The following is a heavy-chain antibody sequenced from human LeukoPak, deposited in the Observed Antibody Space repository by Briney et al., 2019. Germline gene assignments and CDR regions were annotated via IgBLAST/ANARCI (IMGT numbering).Heavy chain of an antibody. D-gene: IGHD6-6*01. J-gene: IGHJ4*02. CDR1: GGSISSYY. CDR2: IYTSGST. Sequence: SETLSLTCTVSGGSISSYYWSWIRQPAGKGLEWIGRIYTSGSTNYNPSLKSRVTMSVDTSKNQFSLKLSSVTAADTAVYYCASSPLSSSSRNFDYWGQGTLVTVSS. V-gene: IGHV4-4*07. CDR3: ASSPLSSSSRNFDY.